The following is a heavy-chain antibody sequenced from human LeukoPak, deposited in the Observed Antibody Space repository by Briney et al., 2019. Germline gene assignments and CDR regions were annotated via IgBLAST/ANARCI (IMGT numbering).Heavy chain of an antibody. CDR3: ARDPWVGEYGAFDI. J-gene: IGHJ3*02. V-gene: IGHV3-7*01. Sequence: GGSLRLSCAASGFTFSSYWMSWVRQAPGKGLEWVATIKQDGSERYYVDSVKGRFTISRDNAKNSLYLQMSSLRAEDTALYYCARDPWVGEYGAFDIWGQGTMVTVSS. CDR2: IKQDGSER. D-gene: IGHD3-10*01. CDR1: GFTFSSYW.